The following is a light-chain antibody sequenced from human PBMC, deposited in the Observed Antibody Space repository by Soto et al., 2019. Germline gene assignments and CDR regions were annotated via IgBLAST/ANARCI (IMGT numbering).Light chain of an antibody. J-gene: IGLJ1*01. V-gene: IGLV2-23*03. CDR1: SSDFGSYNL. CDR2: EGS. CDR3: CSFAGSNTFV. Sequence: QSVLTQPASVSGSPGQSITLSCAGTSSDFGSYNLVSWYQQHPGKAPKLMIYEGSKRPSGVSNRFSGSKSGNTASLTISGLQAEDEADYYCCSFAGSNTFVFGTGTKVTVL.